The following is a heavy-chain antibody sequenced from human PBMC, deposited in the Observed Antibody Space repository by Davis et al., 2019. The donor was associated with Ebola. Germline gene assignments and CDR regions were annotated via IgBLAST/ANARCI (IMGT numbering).Heavy chain of an antibody. CDR3: AREIGVAVPGVMKDAFDI. J-gene: IGHJ3*02. CDR1: GYAFKSYG. V-gene: IGHV1-18*01. Sequence: ASVKVSCKTSGYAFKSYGISWVRQAPGQGLEWMGWISGYNGKTNYAQKLQGRVTMTTDTSASTAYMELRSLRSDDTAVYYCAREIGVAVPGVMKDAFDIWGQGTVVTVSS. D-gene: IGHD2-2*01. CDR2: ISGYNGKT.